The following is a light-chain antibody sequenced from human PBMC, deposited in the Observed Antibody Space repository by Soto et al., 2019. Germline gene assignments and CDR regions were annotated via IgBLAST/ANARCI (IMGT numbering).Light chain of an antibody. V-gene: IGKV3-15*01. CDR1: QSVNSA. J-gene: IGKJ4*01. CDR3: QHYNNWVSLS. CDR2: DAS. Sequence: EVVMTQSPATLSVSPGERATLSCRASQSVNSALSWYQQKPGQAPRLLIYDASTRATGIPARFSGSGSGTEFTLIISSLQSEEFAVDFCQHYNNWVSLSFGGGTKVEMK.